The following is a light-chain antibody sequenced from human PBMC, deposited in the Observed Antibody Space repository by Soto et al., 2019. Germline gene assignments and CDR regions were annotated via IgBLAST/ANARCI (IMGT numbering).Light chain of an antibody. CDR3: AAWDDSLSVGV. Sequence: QSVLTQPPSASGTPGQRVTISCSGSSSNIGSNYVYWYQQLPGPAPKLLIYRNNQRPSGVPDRFSGSKSGTSASLAISGLRSEDEADYYCAAWDDSLSVGVFGGGTKLSVL. CDR2: RNN. CDR1: SSNIGSNY. J-gene: IGLJ2*01. V-gene: IGLV1-47*01.